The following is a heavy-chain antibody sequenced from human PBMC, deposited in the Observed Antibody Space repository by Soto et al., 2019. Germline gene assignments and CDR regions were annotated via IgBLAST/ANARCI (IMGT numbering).Heavy chain of an antibody. CDR1: GGSISSNY. Sequence: LSLTCTVSGGSISSNYWTWIRQPPGKGLEWIGYVYNSGSTNYNPSLKSRVTISEDTSKSQFSLEVNSMTAADTAVYYCARYRREAVAGYTLDNWGQGILVTVSS. CDR2: VYNSGST. CDR3: ARYRREAVAGYTLDN. J-gene: IGHJ4*02. D-gene: IGHD6-13*01. V-gene: IGHV4-59*01.